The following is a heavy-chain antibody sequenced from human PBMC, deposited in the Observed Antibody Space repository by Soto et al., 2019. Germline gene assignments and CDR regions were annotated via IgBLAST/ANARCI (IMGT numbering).Heavy chain of an antibody. Sequence: PGGALRLSCPASGFMFSAYAMLWVRQAPGKGLEWVAAMSYDGTNTYYADSLKGRFTISRDNSKNTLFLQMSSLTADDSAVYYCARDPSPYTSGWYGIDFWGLGTLVTVSS. V-gene: IGHV3-30-3*01. J-gene: IGHJ4*01. CDR2: MSYDGTNT. CDR3: ARDPSPYTSGWYGIDF. CDR1: GFMFSAYA. D-gene: IGHD6-19*01.